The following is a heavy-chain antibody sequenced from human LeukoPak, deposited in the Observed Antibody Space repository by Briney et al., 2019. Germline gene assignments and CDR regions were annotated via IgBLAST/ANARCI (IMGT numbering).Heavy chain of an antibody. CDR2: ISSSSSYI. V-gene: IGHV3-21*01. CDR3: AKLPPAAFQKGNWFDP. CDR1: GFTFSSYS. D-gene: IGHD2-2*01. J-gene: IGHJ5*02. Sequence: GGSLRLSCAASGFTFSSYSMNWVRQAPGKGLEWVSSISSSSSYIYYADSVKGRFTISRDNAKNSLYLQMNSLRAEDTAVYYCAKLPPAAFQKGNWFDPWGQGTLVTVSS.